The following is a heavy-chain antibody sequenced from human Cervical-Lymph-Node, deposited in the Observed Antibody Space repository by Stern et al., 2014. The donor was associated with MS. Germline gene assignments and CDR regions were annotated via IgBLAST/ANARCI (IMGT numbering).Heavy chain of an antibody. D-gene: IGHD2-21*02. CDR2: ISYDGGDR. CDR1: GFTFSGYG. CDR3: ANLAYCGGDCYSGYYYYGMDV. J-gene: IGHJ6*02. Sequence: QVQLVESGGGVVQPGRSLRLSCAASGFTFSGYGMHWVRRAPGKGLEWVAVISYDGGDRNYADSVMGRFTVSRDNSKNTLYLQMNSLRAEDTAVYYCANLAYCGGDCYSGYYYYGMDVWGQGTTVTVSS. V-gene: IGHV3-30*18.